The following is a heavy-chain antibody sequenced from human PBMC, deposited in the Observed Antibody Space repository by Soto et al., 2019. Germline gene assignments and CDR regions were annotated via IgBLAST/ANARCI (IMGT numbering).Heavy chain of an antibody. CDR2: FIPILGAP. CDR3: ARDRGGYSYGYADY. V-gene: IGHV1-69*13. J-gene: IGHJ4*02. Sequence: GASVKVSCKVSGGTFSSQAISWVRQAPGQRLEWMGVFIPILGAPKYAQNFRDRVTITADESTSTAYMELSSLRSEDTAVYYCARDRGGYSYGYADYWGPGTLVTVSS. D-gene: IGHD5-18*01. CDR1: GGTFSSQA.